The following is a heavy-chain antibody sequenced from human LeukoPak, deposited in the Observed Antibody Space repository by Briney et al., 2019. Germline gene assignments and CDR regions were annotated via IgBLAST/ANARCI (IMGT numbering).Heavy chain of an antibody. V-gene: IGHV1-8*01. CDR3: ARAWVISRLGDAFDI. D-gene: IGHD7-27*01. J-gene: IGHJ3*02. CDR2: VNPNTGNT. Sequence: ASVKVSCKASGYTFTSYDINWVRQATGQALEWMGWVNPNTGNTGYAQKFQGRVTMTRNTSISTAYMELSSLRSEDTAVYYCARAWVISRLGDAFDIWGQGTMVTVSS. CDR1: GYTFTSYD.